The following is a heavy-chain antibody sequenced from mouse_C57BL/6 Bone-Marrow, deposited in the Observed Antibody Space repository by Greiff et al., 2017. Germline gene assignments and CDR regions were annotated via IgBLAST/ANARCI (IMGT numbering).Heavy chain of an antibody. CDR3: ARSPKFFHYYGSSYEFSY. V-gene: IGHV1-64*01. J-gene: IGHJ2*01. Sequence: QVQLQQPGAELVKPGASVKLSCKASGYTFTSYWMHWVKQRPGQGLEWIGMIHPNSGSTNYNEKFKSKATLTVNKSSSTAYMQLSSLTSEDSAVYYCARSPKFFHYYGSSYEFSYWGQGTTLTVSS. D-gene: IGHD1-1*01. CDR1: GYTFTSYW. CDR2: IHPNSGST.